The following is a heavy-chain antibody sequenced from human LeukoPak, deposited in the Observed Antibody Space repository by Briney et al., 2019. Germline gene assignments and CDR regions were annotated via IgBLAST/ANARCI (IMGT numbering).Heavy chain of an antibody. CDR1: GFTFSDYG. J-gene: IGHJ4*02. D-gene: IGHD3-3*02. CDR3: ARGDRSIWFILAY. V-gene: IGHV3-33*01. Sequence: GGSLRLSCAASGFTFSDYGIHCVRQAPGKGLEWVAVTWYDGTNKYFADSVRGRFSISRDNSKNTLYLQMNSLRAEDTAVYYCARGDRSIWFILAYWGQGTLVTVSS. CDR2: TWYDGTNK.